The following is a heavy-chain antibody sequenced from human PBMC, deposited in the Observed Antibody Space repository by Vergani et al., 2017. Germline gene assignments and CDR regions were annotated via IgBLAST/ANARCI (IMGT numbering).Heavy chain of an antibody. CDR1: GFTFSSYG. J-gene: IGHJ5*02. CDR2: IRYDGSNK. CDR3: ARGNYDGSGTYVDP. D-gene: IGHD3-10*01. Sequence: QVQLVESGGGVVQPGGSLRLSCAASGFTFSSYGMHWVRQAPGKGLEWVAFIRYDGSNKYYADSVKGRFTISRDNSKNTLYLQMNSLRAEDTAVYYCARGNYDGSGTYVDPWGQGTLVTVSS. V-gene: IGHV3-30*02.